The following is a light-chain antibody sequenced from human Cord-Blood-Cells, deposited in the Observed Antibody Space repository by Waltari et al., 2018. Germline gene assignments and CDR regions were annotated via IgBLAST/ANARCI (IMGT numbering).Light chain of an antibody. CDR1: KLGDKY. Sequence: SYELTQPPSVSVSPGQTARITCPGDKLGDKYACWYQQKPGQSPVLVIYQDSKRPSGSPGRFAGSNSGNTATLTISGTQARDEADYYCQAGDSSTVVFGGGTKLTVL. CDR2: QDS. CDR3: QAGDSSTVV. V-gene: IGLV3-1*01. J-gene: IGLJ2*01.